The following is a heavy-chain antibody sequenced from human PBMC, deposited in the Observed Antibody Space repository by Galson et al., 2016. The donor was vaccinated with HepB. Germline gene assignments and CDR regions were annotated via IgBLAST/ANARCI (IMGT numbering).Heavy chain of an antibody. CDR3: ATVGYTTGWYLDY. Sequence: QSGAEVKKPGESLKISCKGSGYNFSNQWIAWVRQMPGKGLEWMGIIYPGDSDSDIRYSPSFQGQVTISADKSISTAYLQWNSLKASDTAMYYCATVGYTTGWYLDYWGQGTLVTVSS. J-gene: IGHJ4*01. CDR1: GYNFSNQW. CDR2: IYPGDSDSDI. V-gene: IGHV5-51*01. D-gene: IGHD6-19*01.